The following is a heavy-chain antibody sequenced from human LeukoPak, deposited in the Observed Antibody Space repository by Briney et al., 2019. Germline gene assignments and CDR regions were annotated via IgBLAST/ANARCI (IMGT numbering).Heavy chain of an antibody. CDR3: ARVRDGEWDLDY. J-gene: IGHJ4*02. CDR2: ISAYNGNT. V-gene: IGHV1-18*01. Sequence: ASVKVSCKASGYTFTSYGISGVRQAPGQGLEWMGWISAYNGNTNYAQKLQGRVTMTTDTSTSTAYMELRSLRSDDTAVYYCARVRDGEWDLDYWGQGTLVTVSS. D-gene: IGHD1-26*01. CDR1: GYTFTSYG.